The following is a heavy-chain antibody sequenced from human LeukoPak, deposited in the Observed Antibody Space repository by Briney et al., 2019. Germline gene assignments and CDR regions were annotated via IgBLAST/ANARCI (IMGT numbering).Heavy chain of an antibody. D-gene: IGHD4-17*01. Sequence: ASVKVSCKASGYTFTSYYMHWVRRAPGQGLEWMGIINPSGGSTSYAQKFQGRVTMTRDTSTSTVYMELSSLRSEDTAVYYCARARTTVTDFDYWGQGTLVTVSS. V-gene: IGHV1-46*01. CDR1: GYTFTSYY. J-gene: IGHJ4*02. CDR3: ARARTTVTDFDY. CDR2: INPSGGST.